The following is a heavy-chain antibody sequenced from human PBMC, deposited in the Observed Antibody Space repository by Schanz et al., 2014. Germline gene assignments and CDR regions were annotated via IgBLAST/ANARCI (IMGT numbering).Heavy chain of an antibody. V-gene: IGHV3-7*01. CDR2: MNQDGSVK. Sequence: EVQLVESGGGLVQPGGSLRLSCAASRFTFSDYWMSWVRQAPGKGLEWVANMNQDGSVKNYVDSVKGRFTISRDNAKNPLYLQMNSLRAEDTAVYYCARDKGGLIPFDYWGQGTLVAVSS. CDR1: RFTFSDYW. CDR3: ARDKGGLIPFDY. J-gene: IGHJ4*02. D-gene: IGHD2-15*01.